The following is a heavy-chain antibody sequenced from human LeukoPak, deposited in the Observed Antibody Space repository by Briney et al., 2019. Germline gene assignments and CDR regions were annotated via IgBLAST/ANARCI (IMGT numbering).Heavy chain of an antibody. CDR1: GFTFSSYG. J-gene: IGHJ4*02. Sequence: GGSLRLSCAVSGFTFSSYGMHWVRQAPGKGLEWVTAISGSGGSTYYADSVKGRFTISRDNSKNTLYLQMNSLRAEDTAVYYCAKSRYITMIVVVTPLFDYWGQGTLVTVSS. CDR2: ISGSGGST. D-gene: IGHD3-22*01. V-gene: IGHV3-23*01. CDR3: AKSRYITMIVVVTPLFDY.